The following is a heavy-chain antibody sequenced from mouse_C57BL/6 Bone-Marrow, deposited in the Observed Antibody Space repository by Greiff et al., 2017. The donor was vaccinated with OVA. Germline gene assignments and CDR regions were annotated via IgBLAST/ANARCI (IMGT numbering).Heavy chain of an antibody. V-gene: IGHV5-17*01. Sequence: VQLQQSGGGLVKPGGSLKLSCAASGFTFSDYGMHWVRQAPEKGLEWVAYISSGSSTIYYADTVKGRFTISRDNAKNTLFLQMTSLRSEDTAMYYCARDLYSGYYFDYWGQGTTLTVSS. D-gene: IGHD2-2*01. CDR1: GFTFSDYG. CDR3: ARDLYSGYYFDY. J-gene: IGHJ2*01. CDR2: ISSGSSTI.